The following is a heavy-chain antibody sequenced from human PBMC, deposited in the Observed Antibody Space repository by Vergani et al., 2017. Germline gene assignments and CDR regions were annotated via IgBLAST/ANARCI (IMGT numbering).Heavy chain of an antibody. J-gene: IGHJ5*02. D-gene: IGHD2-2*01. V-gene: IGHV4-30-2*01. CDR1: GGSISSGGYS. CDR2: IYHSGST. Sequence: QLQLQESGSGLVKPSQTLSLTCAVSGGSISSGGYSWSWIRQPPGKGLEWIGYIYHSGSTYYNPSPKSRVTISVDRSKNQFSRKLSSVTAADTAVYYCARAGSSTMPRNWFDPWGQGTLVTVSS. CDR3: ARAGSSTMPRNWFDP.